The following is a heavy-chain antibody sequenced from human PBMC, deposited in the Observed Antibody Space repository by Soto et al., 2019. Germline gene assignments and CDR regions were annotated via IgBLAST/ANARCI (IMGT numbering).Heavy chain of an antibody. CDR3: ARGGRDIVLVPAAPNWFDP. J-gene: IGHJ5*02. V-gene: IGHV4-30-4*01. CDR1: GGSISSGDYY. CDR2: IYYSGST. Sequence: QVQLQESGPGLVKPSQTLSLTCTVSGGSISSGDYYWSWIRQPPGKGLEWIGYIYYSGSTYYNPSLKSRVTISVDTSKNQFSLKLSSVTAADTAVYYCARGGRDIVLVPAAPNWFDPWGQGTLVTVSS. D-gene: IGHD2-2*01.